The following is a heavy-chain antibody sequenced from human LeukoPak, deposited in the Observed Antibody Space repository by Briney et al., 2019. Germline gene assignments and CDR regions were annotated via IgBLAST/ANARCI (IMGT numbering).Heavy chain of an antibody. CDR1: GYTFTGYY. CDR3: ARVRWLQSRRAFDI. J-gene: IGHJ3*02. D-gene: IGHD5-24*01. CDR2: INPNSGGT. V-gene: IGHV1-2*02. Sequence: ASVKVSCKASGYTFTGYYMHWVRQAPGQGLEWMGWINPNSGGTNYAQKFQGRVTMTRDTSISTAYMELSRLRSDDTAVYYCARVRWLQSRRAFDIWGQGTMVTVSS.